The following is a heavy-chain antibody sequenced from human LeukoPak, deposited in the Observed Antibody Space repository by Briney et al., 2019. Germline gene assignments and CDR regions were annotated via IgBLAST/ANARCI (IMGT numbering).Heavy chain of an antibody. CDR1: GYTFTSNY. CDR2: INPSGGST. CDR3: ARVRRGDYGEEVLDY. D-gene: IGHD4-17*01. Sequence: ASVKVSCKASGYTFTSNYMHWVRQAPGQGLEWTGVINPSGGSTSYAQKFQGRVTMTRDASTSTVYMELSSLRSEATAVYYCARVRRGDYGEEVLDYWGQGTLVTVSS. V-gene: IGHV1-46*01. J-gene: IGHJ4*02.